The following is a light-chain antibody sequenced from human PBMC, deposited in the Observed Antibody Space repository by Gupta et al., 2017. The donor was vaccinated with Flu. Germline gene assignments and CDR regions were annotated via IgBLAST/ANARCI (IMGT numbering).Light chain of an antibody. CDR3: QAWDSTTGV. CDR1: KLADKF. J-gene: IGLJ2*01. V-gene: IGLV3-1*01. CDR2: QDT. Sequence: CSGHKLADKFVCWYQQKPAQSPELVIYQDTKRPSGIPGRFSGSNSGNTATLTISGTQALDEADYYCQAWDSTTGVFGGGTRLTVL.